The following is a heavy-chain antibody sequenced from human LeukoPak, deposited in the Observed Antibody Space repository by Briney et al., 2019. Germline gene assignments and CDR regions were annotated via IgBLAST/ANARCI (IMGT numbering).Heavy chain of an antibody. Sequence: GGSLRLSCAASGFTFSSYAMSWVRQAPGKGLEWVSAISGSGGSTYYADSVKGQFTISRDNSKNTLYLQMNSLRAEDTAVYYCASPTGRGVVVAANWGQGTLVTVSS. CDR3: ASPTGRGVVVAAN. V-gene: IGHV3-23*01. D-gene: IGHD2-15*01. CDR1: GFTFSSYA. CDR2: ISGSGGST. J-gene: IGHJ4*02.